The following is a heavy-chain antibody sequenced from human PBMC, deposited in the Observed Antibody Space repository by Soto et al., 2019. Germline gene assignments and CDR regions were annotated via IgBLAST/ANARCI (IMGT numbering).Heavy chain of an antibody. CDR2: ISGYNGDT. D-gene: IGHD7-27*01. CDR1: GYTFTSYG. V-gene: IGHV1-18*04. J-gene: IGHJ6*02. Sequence: QVQLVQSGPEVKKPGASVKVSCKASGYTFTSYGFSWVRQAPGQGLEWMGWISGYNGDTNYAQNFQGRVTMTTDTSTSTAYMELRSLRSDDTAVYHCARSGSGAAYYYHGLDVWGQGTTVTVSS. CDR3: ARSGSGAAYYYHGLDV.